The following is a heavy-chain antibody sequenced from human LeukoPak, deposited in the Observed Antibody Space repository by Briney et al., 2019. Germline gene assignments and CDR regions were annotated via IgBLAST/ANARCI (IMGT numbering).Heavy chain of an antibody. CDR2: INHSGST. V-gene: IGHV4-34*01. Sequence: PSETLSLTCAVYGGSFSGYYWSWIRQPPGKGLEWIGEINHSGSTNYNPSLKSRVTISVDTSKNQFSLKLSSVTAADTAVYYCARETYCSGGSCVRSPFDYWGQGTLVTVSS. J-gene: IGHJ4*02. D-gene: IGHD2-15*01. CDR1: GGSFSGYY. CDR3: ARETYCSGGSCVRSPFDY.